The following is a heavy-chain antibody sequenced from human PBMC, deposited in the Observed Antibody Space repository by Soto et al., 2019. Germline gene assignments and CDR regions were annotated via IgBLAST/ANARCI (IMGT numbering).Heavy chain of an antibody. D-gene: IGHD1-1*01. CDR2: IWYDGSNK. V-gene: IGHV3-33*01. CDR1: GFTFSSYG. J-gene: IGHJ6*02. CDR3: ARDGPEPEDYGMDV. Sequence: PGGSLRLSCAASGFTFSSYGMHWVRQAPGKGLEWVAVIWYDGSNKYYADSVKGRFTISRDNSKNTLYLQMNSLRAEDTAVYYCARDGPEPEDYGMDVWGQGTTVTVSS.